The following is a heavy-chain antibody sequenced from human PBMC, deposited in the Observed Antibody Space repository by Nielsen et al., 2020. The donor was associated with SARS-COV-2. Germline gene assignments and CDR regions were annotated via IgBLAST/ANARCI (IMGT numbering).Heavy chain of an antibody. J-gene: IGHJ4*02. Sequence: GESLKLSCAASGFTFDDYGMSWVRQAPGKGLEWVSGINWNGGSTGYADSVKGRFTISRDNAKNSLYLQMNSLRAEDTALYYCAKDTGYSSEGLDYWGQGTLVTVSS. D-gene: IGHD5-18*01. V-gene: IGHV3-20*04. CDR1: GFTFDDYG. CDR2: INWNGGST. CDR3: AKDTGYSSEGLDY.